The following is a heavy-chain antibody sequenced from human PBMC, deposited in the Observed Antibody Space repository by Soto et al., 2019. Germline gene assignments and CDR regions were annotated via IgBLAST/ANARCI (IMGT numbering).Heavy chain of an antibody. D-gene: IGHD3-22*01. CDR1: GFTFSSYA. CDR2: ISGSGGST. J-gene: IGHJ4*02. CDR3: AKANQRGLLPNYFDY. Sequence: PGGSQRVSCAASGFTFSSYAMSWVRQTPGKGLEWVSAISGSGGSTYYADSVKGRFTISRDNSKDTLYLQMNSLRAEDTAVYYCAKANQRGLLPNYFDYWGQGTLVTVSS. V-gene: IGHV3-23*01.